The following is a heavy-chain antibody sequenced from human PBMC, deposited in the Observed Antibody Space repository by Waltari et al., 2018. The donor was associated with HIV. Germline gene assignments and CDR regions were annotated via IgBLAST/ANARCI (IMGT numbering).Heavy chain of an antibody. J-gene: IGHJ4*02. Sequence: EVQLVESGGAFVQTGRPLRLSCTGSGSTFSPYAITWFCRAPGKGLEWISYIGPSTTDIYYADSVKGRFIISRDNAQNSVYLKMNSLRAEDTAVYYCARDIADCDTGTCYEIRFDYWGQGTLVTVSS. CDR2: IGPSTTDI. V-gene: IGHV3-48*04. D-gene: IGHD5-12*01. CDR3: ARDIADCDTGTCYEIRFDY. CDR1: GSTFSPYA.